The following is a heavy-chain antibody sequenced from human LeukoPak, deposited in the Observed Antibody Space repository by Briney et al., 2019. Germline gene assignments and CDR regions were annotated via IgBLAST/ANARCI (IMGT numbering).Heavy chain of an antibody. CDR2: IRYDGSNK. CDR1: GFTFSNYG. V-gene: IGHV3-30*02. CDR3: AKDAAAGTRPYYSDY. D-gene: IGHD6-13*01. Sequence: GGSLRLSCAASGFTFSNYGMHWARQAPGKGLEWVAFIRYDGSNKYYADSVKGRFTISRDNSKNTLYLQMNSLRAEDTAVYYCAKDAAAGTRPYYSDYWGQGTLVTVSS. J-gene: IGHJ4*02.